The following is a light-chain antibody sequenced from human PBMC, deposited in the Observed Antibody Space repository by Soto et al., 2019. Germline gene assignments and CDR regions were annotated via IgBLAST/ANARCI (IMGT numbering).Light chain of an antibody. CDR1: TSNIGTNT. CDR2: DND. Sequence: QSVLTQPPSASGTPGQRMTISCFGSTSNIGTNTVNWYQQLPGTAPKLLIHDNDQRPSGVSARFSGSTSGTSASLAISGLQSEDEADYPCAVWDDSLNGVVFGGGTQLTVL. CDR3: AVWDDSLNGVV. J-gene: IGLJ3*02. V-gene: IGLV1-44*01.